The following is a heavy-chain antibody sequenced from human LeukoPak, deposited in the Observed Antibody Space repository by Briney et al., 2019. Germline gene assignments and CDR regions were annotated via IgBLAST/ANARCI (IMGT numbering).Heavy chain of an antibody. CDR1: GFTVSSNY. J-gene: IGHJ6*02. D-gene: IGHD5-12*01. V-gene: IGHV3-66*03. Sequence: GGSLRLSCAASGFTVSSNYMSWVRQAPGKGLEWVSVIYSCGSTYYADSVKGRFTISRDNSKNTLYLQMNSLRAEDTAVYYCARDRVDIVATHWCQPSPPRPSYGMDVWGQGTTVTVSS. CDR2: IYSCGST. CDR3: ARDRVDIVATHWCQPSPPRPSYGMDV.